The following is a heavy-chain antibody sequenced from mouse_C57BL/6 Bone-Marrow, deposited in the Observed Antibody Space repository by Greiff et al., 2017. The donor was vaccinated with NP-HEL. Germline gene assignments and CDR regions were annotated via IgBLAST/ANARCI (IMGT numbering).Heavy chain of an antibody. CDR3: ARDGSYYDPYYYAMDY. J-gene: IGHJ4*01. CDR2: INYDGSST. CDR1: GFTFSDYY. D-gene: IGHD2-4*01. Sequence: DVQLVESEGGLVQPGSSMKLSCTASGFTFSDYYMAWVRQVPEKGLEWVANINYDGSSTYYLDSLKSRFIISRDNAKNILYLQMSSLKSEDTATYYCARDGSYYDPYYYAMDYWGQGTSVTVSS. V-gene: IGHV5-16*01.